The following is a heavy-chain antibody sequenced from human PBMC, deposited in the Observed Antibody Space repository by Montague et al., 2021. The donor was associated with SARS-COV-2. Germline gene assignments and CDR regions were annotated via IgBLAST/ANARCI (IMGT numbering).Heavy chain of an antibody. Sequence: SETLSLTCTVPGGSISSSSYYWGWIRQPPGKGLEWIGSIYYSGSTYYNPSLKSRVTISVDTSKNQFSLKLSSVTAADTAVYYCARLRDGVVPSPILGIGPYFTYYYMDVWGKGTTVTVSS. CDR1: GGSISSSSYY. CDR2: IYYSGST. V-gene: IGHV4-39*01. J-gene: IGHJ6*03. CDR3: ARLRDGVVPSPILGIGPYFTYYYMDV. D-gene: IGHD2-15*01.